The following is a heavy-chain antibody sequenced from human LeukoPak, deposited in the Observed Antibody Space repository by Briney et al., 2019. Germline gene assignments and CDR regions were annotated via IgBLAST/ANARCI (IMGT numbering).Heavy chain of an antibody. CDR2: INPNTGGT. CDR3: ASYPRYSSSPPFDY. CDR1: GYIFTGQD. D-gene: IGHD6-19*01. V-gene: IGHV1-2*02. J-gene: IGHJ4*02. Sequence: ASVKVSCKASGYIFTGQDMHWVRQAPEQGLEWMGWINPNTGGTHYAQRLQGRVTMTRDTSISTAYMELSSLTPDDTAVYYCASYPRYSSSPPFDYWGQGTLVTVSS.